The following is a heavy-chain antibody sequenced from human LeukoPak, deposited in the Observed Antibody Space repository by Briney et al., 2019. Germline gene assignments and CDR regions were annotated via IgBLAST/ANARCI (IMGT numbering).Heavy chain of an antibody. CDR1: GYHFNTYW. CDR2: VYPEDSDT. V-gene: IGHV5-51*01. CDR3: ARLGGYSGSFDI. Sequence: GESLKISCRGSGYHFNTYWIGWVRQVPEKGLEWMGIVYPEDSDTRYSPSFQGRVTISADKSISTAYLQWSSLKASDTAMYYCARLGGYSGSFDIWGQGTMVTVSS. D-gene: IGHD6-13*01. J-gene: IGHJ3*02.